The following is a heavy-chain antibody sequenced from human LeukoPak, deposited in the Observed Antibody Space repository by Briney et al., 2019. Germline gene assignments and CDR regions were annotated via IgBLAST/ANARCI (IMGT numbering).Heavy chain of an antibody. CDR1: GFTYRGYE. CDR2: ISTIDSTK. V-gene: IGHV3-48*03. J-gene: IGHJ4*02. D-gene: IGHD4-23*01. CDR3: ARLRWYAFDY. Sequence: PGGSLRLFCAASGFTYRGYEMNWARQAPGKGLEWVSHISTIDSTKYYANSVKGRFTISRDNAKNSLYLQMNSLRAEDTAVYYCARLRWYAFDYWGQGTLVTVSS.